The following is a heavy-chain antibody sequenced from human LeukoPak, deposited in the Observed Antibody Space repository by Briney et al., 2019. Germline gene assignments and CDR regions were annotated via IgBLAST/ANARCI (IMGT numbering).Heavy chain of an antibody. CDR2: INHSGST. CDR1: GGSFSGYY. Sequence: SETLSLTCAVYGGSFSGYYWSWIRQPPGKGLEWIGEINHSGSTNYNPSLKSRVTISVDTSKNQFSLKLSSVTAADTAVYYCAGTYYDFWSGERSDAFDIWGQGTMVTVSS. J-gene: IGHJ3*02. V-gene: IGHV4-34*01. CDR3: AGTYYDFWSGERSDAFDI. D-gene: IGHD3-3*01.